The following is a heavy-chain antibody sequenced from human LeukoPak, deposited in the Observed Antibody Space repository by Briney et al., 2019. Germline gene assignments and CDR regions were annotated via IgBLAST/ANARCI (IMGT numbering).Heavy chain of an antibody. CDR2: INHSGST. V-gene: IGHV4-34*01. CDR3: ARGTRRSYGMDV. Sequence: SETLSLTCAVYGGSFSGYYWSWIRRPPGKGLEWIGEINHSGSTNYNPSLKSRVTISVDTSKNQFSLKLSSVTAADTAVYYCARGTRRSYGMDVWGQGTTVTVSS. J-gene: IGHJ6*02. CDR1: GGSFSGYY. D-gene: IGHD1-14*01.